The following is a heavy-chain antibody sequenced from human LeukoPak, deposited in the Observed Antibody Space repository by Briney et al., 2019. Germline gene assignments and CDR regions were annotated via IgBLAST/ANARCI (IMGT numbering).Heavy chain of an antibody. V-gene: IGHV1-2*02. J-gene: IGHJ4*02. D-gene: IGHD3-22*01. CDR1: GYTFTVYY. CDR2: INPNSGGT. Sequence: ASVAVSCKASGYTFTVYYMHWVRQAPGQGLEWMGWINPNSGGTNYAQKFQGRVTMTRDTSISTAYMELSRLRSDDTAVYYCARDLGVYDSSGYYPDYWGQGTLVTVSS. CDR3: ARDLGVYDSSGYYPDY.